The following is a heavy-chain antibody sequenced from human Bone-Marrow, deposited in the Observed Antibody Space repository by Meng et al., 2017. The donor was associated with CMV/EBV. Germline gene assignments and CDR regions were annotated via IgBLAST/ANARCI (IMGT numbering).Heavy chain of an antibody. CDR2: ISSSSSYI. J-gene: IGHJ3*02. CDR1: GFTFSSYS. Sequence: GGSLRLSCAASGFTFSSYSMNWVRQAPGKGLEWVSSISSSSSYIYYADSVKGRFTISRDNAKNTLYLQMNSLRAEDTAVYYCARRWEYRGFLAFDIWGQGTMVTVSS. V-gene: IGHV3-21*01. D-gene: IGHD1-26*01. CDR3: ARRWEYRGFLAFDI.